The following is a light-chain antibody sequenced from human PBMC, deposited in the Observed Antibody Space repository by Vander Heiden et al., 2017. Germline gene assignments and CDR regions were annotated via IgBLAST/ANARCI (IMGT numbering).Light chain of an antibody. Sequence: DIQLTQSPSFLSASVGDRVTITCRASQGISSYLACYQQKPGKAPKLLIYAASTLQSRVPSTFRGSASGTEFTLTIIILQPEDFATYYCQQFNSYPLTFGPGTRLEIK. CDR1: QGISSY. J-gene: IGKJ5*01. CDR3: QQFNSYPLT. CDR2: AAS. V-gene: IGKV1-9*01.